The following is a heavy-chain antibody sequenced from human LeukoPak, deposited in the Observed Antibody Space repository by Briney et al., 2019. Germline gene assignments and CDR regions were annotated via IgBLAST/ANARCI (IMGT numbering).Heavy chain of an antibody. CDR1: GYTFTSYD. D-gene: IGHD1-14*01. Sequence: ASVKVSCKASGYTFTSYDTHWVRQATGQGLEWMGWINPDSDNTDYAQKFQARVTITRNTSISTAYMELSSLRSEDTAVYYCARGRKSYYYYYMDVWGKGTTVTISS. V-gene: IGHV1-8*01. J-gene: IGHJ6*03. CDR3: ARGRKSYYYYYMDV. CDR2: INPDSDNT.